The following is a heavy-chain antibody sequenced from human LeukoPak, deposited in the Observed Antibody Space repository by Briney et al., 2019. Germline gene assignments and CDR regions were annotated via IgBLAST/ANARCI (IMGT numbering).Heavy chain of an antibody. CDR1: GFTFSDYY. D-gene: IGHD3-22*01. Sequence: PGGSLRLSCAASGFTFSDYYMSWIRQAPGKGLEWISYIHSRGSTTYYADSVKGRFTFSRDNAKNSLFLQMNSLRVEDTAVYYCARANYYYDSSGYFNFDYWGQGTLVTVSS. J-gene: IGHJ4*02. CDR3: ARANYYYDSSGYFNFDY. CDR2: IHSRGSTT. V-gene: IGHV3-11*01.